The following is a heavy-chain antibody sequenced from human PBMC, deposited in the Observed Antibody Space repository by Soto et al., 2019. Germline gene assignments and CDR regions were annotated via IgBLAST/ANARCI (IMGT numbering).Heavy chain of an antibody. D-gene: IGHD6-6*01. Sequence: EVQLVESGGGLVKPGGSLRLSCAASGFTFSSYSMNWVRQAPGKGLEWVSSISSSSSYIYYADSVKGRFTISRDNAKNSLYLQMNSLRAEDTAVYYCAFEYSSSSGLYYYYYGMDVWGQGTTVTVSS. J-gene: IGHJ6*02. CDR2: ISSSSSYI. CDR3: AFEYSSSSGLYYYYYGMDV. V-gene: IGHV3-21*01. CDR1: GFTFSSYS.